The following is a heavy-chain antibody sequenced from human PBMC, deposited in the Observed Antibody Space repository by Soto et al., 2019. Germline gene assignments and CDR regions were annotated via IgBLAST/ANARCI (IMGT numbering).Heavy chain of an antibody. CDR3: AKDGTVRGVIIKTLDY. D-gene: IGHD3-10*01. CDR1: GFTFSSYG. CDR2: ISYDGSNK. Sequence: GGSLRLSCAASGFTFSSYGMHWVRQAPGKGLEWVAVISYDGSNKYYADSVKGRFTISRDNSKNTLYLQMNSLRAEDTAVYYCAKDGTVRGVIIKTLDYWGQGTLVPVSS. J-gene: IGHJ4*02. V-gene: IGHV3-30*18.